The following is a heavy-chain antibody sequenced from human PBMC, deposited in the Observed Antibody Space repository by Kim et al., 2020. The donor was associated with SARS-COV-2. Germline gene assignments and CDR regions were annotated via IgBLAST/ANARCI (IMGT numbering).Heavy chain of an antibody. D-gene: IGHD3-10*01. CDR1: GGTFSSYA. V-gene: IGHV1-69*13. Sequence: SVKVSCKASGGTFSSYAISWVRQAPGQGLEWMGGIIPIFGTANYAQKFQGRVTITADESTSTAYMELSSLRSEDTAVYYCARDGGSVGAYYYYGMDVWGQGTTVTVSS. CDR2: IIPIFGTA. J-gene: IGHJ6*02. CDR3: ARDGGSVGAYYYYGMDV.